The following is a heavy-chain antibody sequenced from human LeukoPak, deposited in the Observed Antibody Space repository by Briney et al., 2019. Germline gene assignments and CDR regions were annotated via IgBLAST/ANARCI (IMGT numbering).Heavy chain of an antibody. CDR1: GFTFSNYG. V-gene: IGHV3-33*01. CDR2: MGCDGSNK. Sequence: GGSQRLSCAASGFTFSNYGMHWVQQAPGKGLVWVAVMGCDGSNKYCADPVRGRFSVYRDNSKNTLYLQMNSLRAEDTAVYYCAGNYGPYYFDYWGQGTLVTVFS. CDR3: AGNYGPYYFDY. D-gene: IGHD3-10*01. J-gene: IGHJ4*02.